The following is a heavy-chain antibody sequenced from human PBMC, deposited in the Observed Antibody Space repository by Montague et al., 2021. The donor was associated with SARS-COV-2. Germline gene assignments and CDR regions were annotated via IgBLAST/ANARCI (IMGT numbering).Heavy chain of an antibody. CDR3: GKASASNARWMQSPIDY. J-gene: IGHJ4*02. D-gene: IGHD5-12*01. CDR1: GFIVGDYA. CDR2: IRWDRGDR. V-gene: IGHV3-9*01. Sequence: SLRLSCAASGFIVGDYAMHWVRQRPGKGLEWVSGIRWDRGDRSYXASVKGRFSISRDDAKNSLYLQMDSLRPKDTALYYCGKASASNARWMQSPIDYWGQGTPVIVSS.